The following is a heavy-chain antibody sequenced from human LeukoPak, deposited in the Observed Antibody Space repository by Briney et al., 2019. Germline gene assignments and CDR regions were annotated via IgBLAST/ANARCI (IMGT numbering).Heavy chain of an antibody. CDR3: AKGWFGETLRGPHDY. D-gene: IGHD3-10*01. CDR1: EFTFSTYA. CDR2: ISASGSLT. J-gene: IGHJ4*02. Sequence: GGSLRLSCAASEFTFSTYAMSWVRQAPGKGLEWVSSISASGSLTYYADSVKGRFTISRDNSKSILFLQMNSLTVEDTAVYYWAKGWFGETLRGPHDYWGQGTLVTVSS. V-gene: IGHV3-23*01.